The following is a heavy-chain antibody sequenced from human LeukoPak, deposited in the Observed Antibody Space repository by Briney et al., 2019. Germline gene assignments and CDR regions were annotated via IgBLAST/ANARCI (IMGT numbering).Heavy chain of an antibody. D-gene: IGHD2-2*01. CDR1: GGSISTYY. CDR2: IYYTGST. Sequence: PSETLSLTCTVSGGSISTYYWSWIRQPPGKGLEWIGCIYYTGSTNYNPSLKSRVTISVDTSKNQFSLKLSSVTAADTAVYYCARAGSLFVVPARRRTLGYWGQGTLVTVSS. CDR3: ARAGSLFVVPARRRTLGY. J-gene: IGHJ4*02. V-gene: IGHV4-59*12.